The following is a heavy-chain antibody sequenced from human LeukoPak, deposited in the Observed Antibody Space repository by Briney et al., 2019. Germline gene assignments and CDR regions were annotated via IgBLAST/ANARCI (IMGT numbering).Heavy chain of an antibody. CDR3: ARLYSGHGDDY. Sequence: ASVKVSCKASGYTFTTYYMHWVRQAPGQGLEWTGIINPSGGSTSYAQKFQGRVTMTRDTSTSTVYMELSSLRSEDTAVYYCARLYSGHGDDYWGQGTLVTVSS. D-gene: IGHD5-12*01. V-gene: IGHV1-46*01. CDR2: INPSGGST. CDR1: GYTFTTYY. J-gene: IGHJ4*02.